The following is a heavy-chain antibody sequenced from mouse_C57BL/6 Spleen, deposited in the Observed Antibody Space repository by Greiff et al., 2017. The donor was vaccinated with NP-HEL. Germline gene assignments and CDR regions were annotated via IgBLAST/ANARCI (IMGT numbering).Heavy chain of an antibody. CDR2: IHPNSGST. Sequence: QVQLQQPGAELVKPGASVKLSCKASGYTFTSYWMHWVKQRPGQGLAWIGMIHPNSGSTNYNEKFKSKATLTVDKSSSTAYMQLSSLTSEDSAVYYCAREVYYYGSSYWYFDVWGTGTTVTVSS. CDR3: AREVYYYGSSYWYFDV. V-gene: IGHV1-64*01. CDR1: GYTFTSYW. D-gene: IGHD1-1*01. J-gene: IGHJ1*03.